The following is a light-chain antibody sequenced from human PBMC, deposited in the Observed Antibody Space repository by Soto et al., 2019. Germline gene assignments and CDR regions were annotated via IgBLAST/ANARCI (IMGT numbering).Light chain of an antibody. CDR3: QQRSNWPPYT. Sequence: EIVLTQSPATLSLSPGERATLSCRASQSVSSYLAWYQQQPGQAPRLLIYDASNRATGIPARFSGSGSGTDFTLTISSLEPEDVAVDYCQQRSNWPPYTFGQGTKLEIK. CDR2: DAS. V-gene: IGKV3-11*01. J-gene: IGKJ2*01. CDR1: QSVSSY.